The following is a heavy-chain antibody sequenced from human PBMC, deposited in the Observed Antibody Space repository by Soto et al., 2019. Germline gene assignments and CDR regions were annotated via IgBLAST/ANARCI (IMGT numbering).Heavy chain of an antibody. Sequence: EVQLVESGGGLVQPGGSLRLSCAASGLTVSSNYMSWVRQAPGKGLEWVSVIYSGGSTYYADSVKGRFTISRHNSKNTVYLQMNSLRAEDRAVYYCALAHPPCDGSGSHFDCWGQGALVTGSS. J-gene: IGHJ4*02. D-gene: IGHD3-10*01. V-gene: IGHV3-53*04. CDR3: ALAHPPCDGSGSHFDC. CDR2: IYSGGST. CDR1: GLTVSSNY.